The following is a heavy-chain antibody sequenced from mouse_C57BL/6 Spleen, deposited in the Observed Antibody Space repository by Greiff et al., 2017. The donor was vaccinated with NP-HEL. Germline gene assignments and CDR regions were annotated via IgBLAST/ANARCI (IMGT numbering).Heavy chain of an antibody. CDR2: IYPSDSET. J-gene: IGHJ3*01. Sequence: QVQLQQPGAELVRPGSSVKLSCKASGHTFTSYWTDWVKQRPGQGLEWIGNIYPSDSETHYNQKFKDKATLTVDKSSSTAYMQLSILTSEDSAVYYCARVDDDYDETASWFAYWGQGTLVTVSA. D-gene: IGHD2-4*01. CDR1: GHTFTSYW. V-gene: IGHV1-61*01. CDR3: ARVDDDYDETASWFAY.